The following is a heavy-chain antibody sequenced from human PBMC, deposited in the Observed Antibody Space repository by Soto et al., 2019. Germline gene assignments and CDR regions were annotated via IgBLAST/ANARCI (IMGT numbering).Heavy chain of an antibody. Sequence: GESLKISCHGAVYTFCRFWIVWVRQLPGKRLEWVGRIDPGDSSATYSPTFQGHVTISADRSTRSAYLHWRSLRASDTAIYFCARRYCSRADCYSDSWGQGSLVTVSS. CDR3: ARRYCSRADCYSDS. D-gene: IGHD2-2*01. V-gene: IGHV5-10-1*01. J-gene: IGHJ4*02. CDR2: IDPGDSSA. CDR1: VYTFCRFW.